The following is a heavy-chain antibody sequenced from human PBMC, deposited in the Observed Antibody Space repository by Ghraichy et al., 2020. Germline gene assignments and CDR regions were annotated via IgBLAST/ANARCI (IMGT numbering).Heavy chain of an antibody. V-gene: IGHV4-31*03. Sequence: SETLSLTCTVSGGSISSGGYYWSWIRQHPGKGLEWIGYIYYSGSTYYNPSLKSRVTISVDTSKNQFSLKLSSVTAADTAVYYCARVEGIARAFDIWGQGTMVTVSS. J-gene: IGHJ3*02. CDR3: ARVEGIARAFDI. D-gene: IGHD1-1*01. CDR2: IYYSGST. CDR1: GGSISSGGYY.